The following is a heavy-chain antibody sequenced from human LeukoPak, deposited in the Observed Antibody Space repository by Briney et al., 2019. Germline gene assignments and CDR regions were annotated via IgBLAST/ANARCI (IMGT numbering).Heavy chain of an antibody. J-gene: IGHJ4*02. D-gene: IGHD3-22*01. Sequence: GGSLRLSCAASGFTVSSNYMSWVRQAPGKGLEWVSVIYSGGSTYYAGSVKGRFTISRDNSKNTLYLQMNSLRAEDTAVYYCARELALDPITMTAGEDYWGQGTLVTVSS. CDR1: GFTVSSNY. CDR3: ARELALDPITMTAGEDY. CDR2: IYSGGST. V-gene: IGHV3-53*01.